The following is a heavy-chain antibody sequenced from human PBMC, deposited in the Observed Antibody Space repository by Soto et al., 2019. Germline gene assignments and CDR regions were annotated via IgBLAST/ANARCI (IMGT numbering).Heavy chain of an antibody. CDR2: ISAYNGNT. V-gene: IGHV1-18*01. Sequence: ASVKVSCKASGYTFTSYGISWVRQAPGQGLEWMGWISAYNGNTNYAQKLQGRVTMTTDTSTSTAYMELRSLRSDDTAVYYCARDSYYGSGSYYNYYYGMDVWGQGTTVTVSS. CDR3: ARDSYYGSGSYYNYYYGMDV. CDR1: GYTFTSYG. D-gene: IGHD3-10*01. J-gene: IGHJ6*02.